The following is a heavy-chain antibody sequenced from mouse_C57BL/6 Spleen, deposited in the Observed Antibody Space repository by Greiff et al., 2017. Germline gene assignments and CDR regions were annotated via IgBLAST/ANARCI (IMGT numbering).Heavy chain of an antibody. CDR3: AKPYYYYGAQAWFAY. D-gene: IGHD1-1*01. V-gene: IGHV14-2*01. Sequence: VQVVESGAELVKPGASVKLSCTASGFNIKAYYMHWVKQRTEQGLEWIGRIAPEDGETKYAPKFQGKATITADTSSNTAYLQLSSLTSVDTAVYYCAKPYYYYGAQAWFAYWGQGTLVTGSA. CDR2: IAPEDGET. J-gene: IGHJ3*01. CDR1: GFNIKAYY.